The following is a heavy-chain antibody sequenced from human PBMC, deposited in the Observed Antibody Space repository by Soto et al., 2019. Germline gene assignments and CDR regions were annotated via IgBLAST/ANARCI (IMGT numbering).Heavy chain of an antibody. Sequence: VGPMRLSCAAAGGSFSSYGMHWVSKDPGKGLEWMASTSYDGSNKYYADSVKGRFTISRDNSKNTLYLQMNSLRAEDTAVYYCARNYDSSGYYPSSFVDYWGQGTLVTVSS. V-gene: IGHV3-30*03. J-gene: IGHJ4*02. CDR3: ARNYDSSGYYPSSFVDY. D-gene: IGHD3-22*01. CDR2: TSYDGSNK. CDR1: GGSFSSYG.